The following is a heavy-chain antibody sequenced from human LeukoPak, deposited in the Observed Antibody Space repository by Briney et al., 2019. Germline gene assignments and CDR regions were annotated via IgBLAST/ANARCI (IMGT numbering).Heavy chain of an antibody. CDR3: ARGCRVVPGVHNVGMTSYYNGMDV. Sequence: ASVKVSCKASGYTITSYYMHWVRQAPGLGLQWMGIFNPSGGDTSYAQKFQGRVTTTRDTSTSTVYMEVVSLRSEDTAVYYCARGCRVVPGVHNVGMTSYYNGMDVWGQGTTVTVSS. CDR1: GYTITSYY. V-gene: IGHV1-46*01. J-gene: IGHJ6*02. D-gene: IGHD2-2*01. CDR2: FNPSGGDT.